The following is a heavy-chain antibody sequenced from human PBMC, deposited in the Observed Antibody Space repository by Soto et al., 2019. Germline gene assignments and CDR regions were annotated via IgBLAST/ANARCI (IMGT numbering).Heavy chain of an antibody. CDR3: VKGGYYYDTSGPTFDY. CDR2: VSGSGGTT. D-gene: IGHD3-22*01. J-gene: IGHJ4*02. CDR1: GFTFSSCA. Sequence: PGGSLRLSCAASGFTFSSCAMSWVRQAPGKGLEWVSAVSGSGGTTYYADSVKGRFTTSRDNSKNTLYLQMNSLRAEDTAVYYCVKGGYYYDTSGPTFDYWGQGTLVTVSS. V-gene: IGHV3-23*01.